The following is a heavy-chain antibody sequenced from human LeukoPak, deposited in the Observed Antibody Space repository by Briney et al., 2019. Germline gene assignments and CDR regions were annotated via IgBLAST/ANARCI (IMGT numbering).Heavy chain of an antibody. CDR1: GFTFSSYA. D-gene: IGHD1-1*01. CDR3: ATGTTGTGRGLDV. CDR2: ISYDGSNK. Sequence: GGSLRLSCAASGFTFSSYAMHWVRQAPGKGLEWVAVISYDGSNKYYADSVKGRFTISRDNSKNTLYLQMNSLRAEDTALYYCATGTTGTGRGLDVWGKGTTVIVSS. V-gene: IGHV3-30*04. J-gene: IGHJ6*04.